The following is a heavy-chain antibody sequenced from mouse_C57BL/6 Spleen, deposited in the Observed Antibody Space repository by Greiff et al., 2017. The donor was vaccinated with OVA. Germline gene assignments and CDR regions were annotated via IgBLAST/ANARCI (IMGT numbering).Heavy chain of an antibody. V-gene: IGHV5-6*02. CDR2: ISSGGSYT. CDR1: GFTFSSYG. D-gene: IGHD1-1*01. J-gene: IGHJ4*01. CDR3: ARNYYGSSYAMDY. Sequence: EVKLEESGGDLVKPGGSLKLSCAASGFTFSSYGMSWVRQTPDKRLEWVATISSGGSYTYYPDSVKGRFTISRDNAKNTLYLQMSSLKSEDTAMYYCARNYYGSSYAMDYWGQGTSVTVSS.